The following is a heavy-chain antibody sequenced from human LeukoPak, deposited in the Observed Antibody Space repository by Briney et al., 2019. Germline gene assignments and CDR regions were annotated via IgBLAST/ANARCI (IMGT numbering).Heavy chain of an antibody. CDR3: AKGTGRYWTFFDY. D-gene: IGHD1-26*01. V-gene: IGHV3-9*01. CDR2: TSWNSGSI. CDR1: GFTFSSFW. J-gene: IGHJ4*02. Sequence: GGSLRLSCAASGFTFSSFWMSWVRQAPGKGLEWVSGTSWNSGSIDYAESVKGRFTISRDNAKNSLYLQMNSLRPEDTALYYCAKGTGRYWTFFDYWGRGTLVTVST.